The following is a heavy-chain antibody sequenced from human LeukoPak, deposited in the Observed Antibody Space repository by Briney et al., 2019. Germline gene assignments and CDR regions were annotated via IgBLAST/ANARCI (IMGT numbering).Heavy chain of an antibody. V-gene: IGHV4-59*01. CDR3: AKEVVGIAGNNWFDP. CDR2: VHYRGST. CDR1: GGSMNSYY. Sequence: SETLSLTCTVSGGSMNSYYWSWIRQTPGKGLEWIGYVHYRGSTNYNPSLKSRVTILVDTSKNQFSLKLTSVTAADTAVYYCAKEVVGIAGNNWFDPWGQGTLVIVSS. D-gene: IGHD3-22*01. J-gene: IGHJ5*02.